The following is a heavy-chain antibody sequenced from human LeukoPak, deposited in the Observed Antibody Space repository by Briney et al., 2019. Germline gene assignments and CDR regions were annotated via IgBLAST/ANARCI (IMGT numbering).Heavy chain of an antibody. J-gene: IGHJ4*02. CDR3: AKDLYDSSGYYTAYFDY. D-gene: IGHD3-22*01. CDR2: ISGSGGST. V-gene: IGHV3-23*01. CDR1: GFTFSSYA. Sequence: PGGFLRLPCAASGFTFSSYAMSWVRQAPGKGLEWVSGISGSGGSTYYADSVKGRFTISRDNSKNTLYLQMNSLRVEDTAVYYCAKDLYDSSGYYTAYFDYWGQGTLVTVSS.